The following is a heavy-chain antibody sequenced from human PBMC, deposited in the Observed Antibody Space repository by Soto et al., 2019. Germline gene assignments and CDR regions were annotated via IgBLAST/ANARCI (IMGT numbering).Heavy chain of an antibody. CDR1: GFTLSDYY. V-gene: IGHV3-11*01. D-gene: IGHD3-22*01. Sequence: GRSLRLSCAASGFTLSDYYISWIRQAPGKGLEWVSHISSSVSGSNIYYAEPVKGRFTISRDNAKNSLYLQMNRLRADDTAVYYCVRPRLSMIVVVVDNWGQGTQVTVSS. CDR2: ISSSVSGSNI. CDR3: VRPRLSMIVVVVDN. J-gene: IGHJ4*02.